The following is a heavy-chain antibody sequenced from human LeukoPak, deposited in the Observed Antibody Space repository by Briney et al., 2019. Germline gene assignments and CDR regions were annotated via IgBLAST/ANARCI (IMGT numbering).Heavy chain of an antibody. CDR2: INHSGST. J-gene: IGHJ4*02. CDR3: AGSYGDYEVYFDY. CDR1: GGSFSGYY. D-gene: IGHD4-17*01. Sequence: PSETLSLTCAVYGGSFSGYYWSWIRQPPGKGLEWIGEINHSGSTNYNPSLKSRVTISVDTSKNQFSLKLSSVTAADTAVYYCAGSYGDYEVYFDYWGQGTLVTVSS. V-gene: IGHV4-34*01.